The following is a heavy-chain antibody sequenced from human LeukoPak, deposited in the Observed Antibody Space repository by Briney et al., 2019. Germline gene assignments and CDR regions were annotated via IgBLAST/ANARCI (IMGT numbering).Heavy chain of an antibody. J-gene: IGHJ5*02. D-gene: IGHD2-2*01. CDR3: ARARGIVVVPAATERANWFDP. CDR2: INHSGST. CDR1: GGSFSGYY. Sequence: SETLSLTCAVYGGSFSGYYWSWIRQPPGKGLEWIGEINHSGSTNYNPSLKSRVTISVDTSKNQFSLKLSSVTAADTAVYYCARARGIVVVPAATERANWFDPWGQGTLVTVSS. V-gene: IGHV4-34*01.